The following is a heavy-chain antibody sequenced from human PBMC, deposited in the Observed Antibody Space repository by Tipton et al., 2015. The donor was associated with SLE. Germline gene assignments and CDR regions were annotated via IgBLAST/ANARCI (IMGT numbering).Heavy chain of an antibody. CDR2: IYYSGST. CDR1: GGSISSFY. J-gene: IGHJ6*03. CDR3: ARDHLPGGYYYYMDV. D-gene: IGHD3-10*01. Sequence: TLSLTCTVSGGSISSFYWSWVRQPPGKGLEWIGYIYYSGSTNYNPSLKSRVTISVDTSKNQFSLKLSSVTAADTAVYYCARDHLPGGYYYYMDVWGKGTTVIVSS. V-gene: IGHV4-59*01.